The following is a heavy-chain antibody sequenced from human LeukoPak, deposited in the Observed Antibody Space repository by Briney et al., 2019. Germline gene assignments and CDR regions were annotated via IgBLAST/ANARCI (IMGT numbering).Heavy chain of an antibody. CDR3: ARRGRDSSGYYYYYYYMDV. V-gene: IGHV3-74*01. CDR2: INGDGSST. J-gene: IGHJ6*03. CDR1: GFTFSSYW. Sequence: GGSLRLSCAASGFTFSSYWMHWVRQAPGKGLVWVSRINGDGSSTAYADSVKGRFTISRDNSKNTLYLQMNSLRAEDTAVYYCARRGRDSSGYYYYYYYMDVWGKGTTVTISS. D-gene: IGHD3-22*01.